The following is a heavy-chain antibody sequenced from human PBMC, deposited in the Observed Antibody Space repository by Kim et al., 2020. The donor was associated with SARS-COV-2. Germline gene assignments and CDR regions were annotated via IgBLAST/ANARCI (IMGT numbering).Heavy chain of an antibody. J-gene: IGHJ3*02. D-gene: IGHD3-22*01. CDR2: IYYSGST. CDR3: ASATSITMIVVVIKAVVI. V-gene: IGHV4-31*03. Sequence: SETLSLTCTVSGGAISSGGYYWSWIRQHPGKGLEWIGYIYYSGSTYYNPSLKSRVTISVDTSKNQFSLKLSSVTAADTAVYYCASATSITMIVVVIKAVVIWGQGTMVSVSS. CDR1: GGAISSGGYY.